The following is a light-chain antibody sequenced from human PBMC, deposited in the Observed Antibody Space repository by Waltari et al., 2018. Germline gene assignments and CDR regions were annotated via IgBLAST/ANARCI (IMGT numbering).Light chain of an antibody. CDR2: SAS. CDR1: QGISSY. CDR3: QQLSSQPLT. J-gene: IGKJ4*01. Sequence: DIQLTQSQSFLSASVGARVTITCRASQGISSYVAWYQQNPGKAPRLLIHSASTLQSGVPSRFSGSGSGTEFTLTISSLQPEDFASYYCQQLSSQPLTFGGGTKVEI. V-gene: IGKV1-9*01.